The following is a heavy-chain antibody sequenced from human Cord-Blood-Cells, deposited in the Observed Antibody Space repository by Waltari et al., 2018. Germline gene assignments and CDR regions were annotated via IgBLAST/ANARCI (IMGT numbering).Heavy chain of an antibody. D-gene: IGHD6-13*01. CDR2: INHSGSP. CDR3: AGSGYSSSWDDT. CDR1: GGSFSGYY. J-gene: IGHJ5*02. V-gene: IGHV4-34*01. Sequence: QVQLQQWGAGLLKPSETLSLTCAVYGGSFSGYYWSWIRQPTGKGLEWIGEINHSGSPNYTPSLKSRVTMSLHTSKNQFSLKLSSVTAADTAVYYCAGSGYSSSWDDTWGQGTLVTVSS.